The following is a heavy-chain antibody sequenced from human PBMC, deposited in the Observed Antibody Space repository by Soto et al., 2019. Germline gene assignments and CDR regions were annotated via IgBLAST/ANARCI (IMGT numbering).Heavy chain of an antibody. CDR3: ACITGTTELLD. V-gene: IGHV4-34*01. D-gene: IGHD1-7*01. CDR2: INHSGST. Sequence: SATLSLTCSVYGGSFSGYYWSWIRQPPGKGLEWIGEINHSGSTNYNPSLKSRVTISVDTSKNQFSLKLSSVTAADTAVYYCACITGTTELLDWVKGTLGTVAA. J-gene: IGHJ4*02. CDR1: GGSFSGYY.